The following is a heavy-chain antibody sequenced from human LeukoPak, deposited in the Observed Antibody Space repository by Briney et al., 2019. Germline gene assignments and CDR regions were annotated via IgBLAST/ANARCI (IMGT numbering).Heavy chain of an antibody. D-gene: IGHD2-21*01. J-gene: IGHJ4*02. CDR1: DGSISSYY. V-gene: IGHV4-59*01. CDR3: ARGVVIASQTFDY. CDR2: IYYSGST. Sequence: SETLSLTCTVSDGSISSYYWSWIRQPPGKGLEWIGYIYYSGSTNYNPSLKSRVSISVDTSKNQFSLKLSSVTAADTAVYYCARGVVIASQTFDYWGQGTLVTVSS.